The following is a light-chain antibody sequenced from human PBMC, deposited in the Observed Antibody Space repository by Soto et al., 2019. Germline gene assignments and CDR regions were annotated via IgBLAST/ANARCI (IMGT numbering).Light chain of an antibody. CDR3: QQSYSMPLT. V-gene: IGKV1-39*01. CDR1: QRISTS. Sequence: DIQMTQSPSSLSAAVGDRVAITCRASQRISTSLNWYQQRPGKSPELLIYGASDLQSGAPSRFSGLGSGTDFTLIISNLQPEDFATYYCQQSYSMPLTCGGGTKVEIK. J-gene: IGKJ4*01. CDR2: GAS.